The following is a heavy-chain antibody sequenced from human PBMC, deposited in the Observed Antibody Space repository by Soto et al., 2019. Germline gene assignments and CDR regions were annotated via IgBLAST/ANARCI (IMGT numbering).Heavy chain of an antibody. Sequence: GESLKISCKGSGYSFTSYWIGWVRQMPGKGLEWMGIIYPGDSDTRYSPSFQGQVTISADKSISTAYLQWSSLKASDTAMYYCARQWSGSHCYYYYGMDVWGQGTTVTVSS. V-gene: IGHV5-51*01. CDR2: IYPGDSDT. CDR3: ARQWSGSHCYYYYGMDV. CDR1: GYSFTSYW. D-gene: IGHD3-3*01. J-gene: IGHJ6*02.